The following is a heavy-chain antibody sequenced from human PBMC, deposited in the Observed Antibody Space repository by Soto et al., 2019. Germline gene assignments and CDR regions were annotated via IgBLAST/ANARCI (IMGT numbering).Heavy chain of an antibody. J-gene: IGHJ4*02. CDR2: IYYSGSS. V-gene: IGHV4-31*03. CDR1: GDSISSSGYY. Sequence: SETLSLTCSVSGDSISSSGYYWSWIRQRPGKGLEWIGNIYYSGSSYNNPSLKSRVTISVNTSKNQFSLNLRSVTAADTAVYYCARDSDYYSSGSFDYWGQRTLVTVSS. CDR3: ARDSDYYSSGSFDY. D-gene: IGHD3-10*01.